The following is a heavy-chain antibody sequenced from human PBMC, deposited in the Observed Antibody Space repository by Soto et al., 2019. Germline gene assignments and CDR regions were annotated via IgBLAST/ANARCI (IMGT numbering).Heavy chain of an antibody. V-gene: IGHV3-23*01. Sequence: GGSLRLSCEAYGFTFSSHWKGWVLQAPGKGLEWVSTISGPGDNTYYADSVRGRFTIARDNSKDTLYLQMSSLRAEDTAVYYCVKETHMFLVVITSIDYWGQGTLVTVSS. CDR1: GFTFSSHW. D-gene: IGHD3-22*01. CDR3: VKETHMFLVVITSIDY. J-gene: IGHJ4*02. CDR2: ISGPGDNT.